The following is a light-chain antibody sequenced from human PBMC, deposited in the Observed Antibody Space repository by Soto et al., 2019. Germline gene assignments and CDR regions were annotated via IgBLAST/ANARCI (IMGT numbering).Light chain of an antibody. CDR3: QQYGSSPRT. CDR1: QGVSSTY. CDR2: GAS. Sequence: EILLTQSPGTLSLSPGDRATLSCRASQGVSSTYLAWYQQRPGQAPRLLIFGASSRATGIPDRFSGSGSGTDFTLTISRLETEDFAVYYCQQYGSSPRTFGQGTRLEIK. V-gene: IGKV3-20*01. J-gene: IGKJ5*01.